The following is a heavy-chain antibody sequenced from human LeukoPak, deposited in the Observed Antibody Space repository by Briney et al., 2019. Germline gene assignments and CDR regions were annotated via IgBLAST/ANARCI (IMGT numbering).Heavy chain of an antibody. D-gene: IGHD3-9*01. CDR3: ATYRNELRYFDWLSNYYYYGMDV. Sequence: ASVKVSCKVSGYTLTELSMHWVRQAPGKGLEWMGGFDPGDGETIYAQKFQGRVTMTEDTSTDTAYMELSSLRSEDTAVYYCATYRNELRYFDWLSNYYYYGMDVWGQGTTVTVSS. CDR1: GYTLTELS. V-gene: IGHV1-24*01. J-gene: IGHJ6*02. CDR2: FDPGDGET.